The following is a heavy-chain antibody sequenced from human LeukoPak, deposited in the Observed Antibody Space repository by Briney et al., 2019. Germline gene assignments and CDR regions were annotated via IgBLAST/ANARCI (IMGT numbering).Heavy chain of an antibody. Sequence: SETLSLTCTVSSGSINSYYWGWVRQPPGKGLEWLGRIYTSETTQYTPSLKGRFTMSIDTSTNQFSLNMRSMTAADTAVYYCARQGYTAGYNWLDSWGQGTLVAVS. CDR1: SGSINSYY. D-gene: IGHD2-2*02. J-gene: IGHJ5*01. CDR3: ARQGYTAGYNWLDS. CDR2: IYTSETT. V-gene: IGHV4-4*07.